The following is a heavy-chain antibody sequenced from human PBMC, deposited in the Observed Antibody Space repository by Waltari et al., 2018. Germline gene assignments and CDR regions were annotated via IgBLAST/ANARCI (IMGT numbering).Heavy chain of an antibody. D-gene: IGHD3-22*01. CDR3: AKDSSYYYDSSGYSRDY. CDR1: GFTFDDSA. Sequence: EVQLVESGGGLVQPGRSLRLSCAASGFTFDDSAMHWVRQAPGKGLEWVSGISWNSGSIGYADSVKCRCTISRDNAKNSLYLQMNSLRAEDTALYYCAKDSSYYYDSSGYSRDYWGQGTLVTVSS. J-gene: IGHJ4*02. CDR2: ISWNSGSI. V-gene: IGHV3-9*01.